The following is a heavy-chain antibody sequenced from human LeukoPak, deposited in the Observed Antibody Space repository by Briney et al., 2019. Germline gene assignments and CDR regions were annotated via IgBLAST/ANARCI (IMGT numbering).Heavy chain of an antibody. CDR3: ARGGDYDSSGYPY. J-gene: IGHJ4*02. Sequence: SQTLSLTCTVSGGSISSGDYYWGWIRQPPGKGLEWIGYIYYSGSTYYNPSLKSRVTISVDTSKNQFSLKLSSVTAADTAVYYCARGGDYDSSGYPYWGQGTLVTVSS. V-gene: IGHV4-30-4*01. CDR1: GGSISSGDYY. CDR2: IYYSGST. D-gene: IGHD3-22*01.